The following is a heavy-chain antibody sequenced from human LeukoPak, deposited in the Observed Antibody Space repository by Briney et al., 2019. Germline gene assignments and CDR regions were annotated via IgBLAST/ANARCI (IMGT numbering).Heavy chain of an antibody. CDR1: GFTFSTYG. CDR2: ISGNGGST. CDR3: ARDHMVATDY. D-gene: IGHD2-21*01. J-gene: IGHJ4*02. V-gene: IGHV3-23*01. Sequence: PGGSLRLSCAASGFTFSTYGMSWVRQAPGKGLEWVSAISGNGGSTYYTDSVKGRFTISRDNSKNTLYVQMNSLRADDTAVYYCARDHMVATDYWGQGTLVTVSS.